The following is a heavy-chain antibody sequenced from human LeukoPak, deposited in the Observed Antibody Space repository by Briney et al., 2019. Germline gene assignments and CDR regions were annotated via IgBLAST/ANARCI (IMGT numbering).Heavy chain of an antibody. Sequence: GGSLRLSCAASGFTFSSYAMHWVRRAPGKGLEWVAVISYDGSNKYYADSVKGRFTISRDNSKNTLYLQMNSLRAEDTAVYYCARPKTTIRGLYYFDYWGQGTLVTVSS. J-gene: IGHJ4*02. D-gene: IGHD4-17*01. CDR1: GFTFSSYA. V-gene: IGHV3-30-3*01. CDR2: ISYDGSNK. CDR3: ARPKTTIRGLYYFDY.